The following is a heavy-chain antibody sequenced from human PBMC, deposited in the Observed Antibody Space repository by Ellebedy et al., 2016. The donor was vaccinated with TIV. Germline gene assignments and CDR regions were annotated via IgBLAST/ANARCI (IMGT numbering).Heavy chain of an antibody. CDR1: GGSISSSSYY. Sequence: SETLSLXXTVSGGSISSSSYYWGWIRQPPGKGLEWIGSIYYSGSTYYNPSLKSRVTISVDTSKNQFSLKLSSVTAADTAVYYCARRDVYWYFDLWGRGTLVTVSS. CDR2: IYYSGST. V-gene: IGHV4-39*01. J-gene: IGHJ2*01. CDR3: ARRDVYWYFDL.